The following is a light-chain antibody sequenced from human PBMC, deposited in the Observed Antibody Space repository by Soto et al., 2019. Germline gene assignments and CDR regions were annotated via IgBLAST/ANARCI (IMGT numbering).Light chain of an antibody. V-gene: IGLV2-23*01. J-gene: IGLJ3*02. CDR3: CSYAGSSTWM. Sequence: QSALTQPASVSGSPGQSITISCTGTSSDVGSYNLVSWYQQHPGKAPKLIIYEGSKRPSGVSNRFSGSKSGNTASLTISGLQAEDEADYSCCSYAGSSTWMFGGGTKLTVL. CDR2: EGS. CDR1: SSDVGSYNL.